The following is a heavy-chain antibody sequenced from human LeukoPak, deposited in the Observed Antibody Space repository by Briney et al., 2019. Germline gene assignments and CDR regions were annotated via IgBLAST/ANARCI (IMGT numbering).Heavy chain of an antibody. CDR3: ARGGRFLEWFRPRDYYYYMDV. V-gene: IGHV4-39*07. J-gene: IGHJ6*03. Sequence: PSETLSLTCIVSGGSISSSSYYWGWIRQPPGKGLEWIGSIFYSGSTSYNPSLKSRVTVSVDTSKNQFSLKLSSVTAADTAVYYCARGGRFLEWFRPRDYYYYMDVWGKGTTVTVSS. CDR1: GGSISSSSYY. D-gene: IGHD3-3*01. CDR2: IFYSGST.